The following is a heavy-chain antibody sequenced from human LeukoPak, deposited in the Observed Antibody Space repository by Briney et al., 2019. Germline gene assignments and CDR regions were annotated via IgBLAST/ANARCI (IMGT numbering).Heavy chain of an antibody. CDR2: ISAYNGNT. J-gene: IGHJ4*02. CDR1: GYTFTSYG. CDR3: ATTVTTERYFDY. Sequence: GASVKVSCKASGYTFTSYGISWVRQAPGQGLEWMGWISAYNGNTNYAQKLQGRVTITTDTSTSTAYMELRSLRSDDTAVYYCATTVTTERYFDYWGQGTLVTVSS. D-gene: IGHD4-17*01. V-gene: IGHV1-18*01.